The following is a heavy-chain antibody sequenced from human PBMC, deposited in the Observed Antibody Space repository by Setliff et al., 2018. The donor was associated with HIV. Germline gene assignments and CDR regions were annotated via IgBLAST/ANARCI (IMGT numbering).Heavy chain of an antibody. V-gene: IGHV3-74*03. CDR2: INSDGTST. CDR1: GFTFSPYW. CDR3: ARDLSYGYDRSSDTFDY. D-gene: IGHD3-22*01. J-gene: IGHJ4*02. Sequence: GESLKISCAASGFTFSPYWMHWVRQAPGKGLVWVSRINSDGTSTTYADSVKGRFTISRDNAKNTPYLQMNSLRAEDTAVYYCARDLSYGYDRSSDTFDYWGQGTLVTVSS.